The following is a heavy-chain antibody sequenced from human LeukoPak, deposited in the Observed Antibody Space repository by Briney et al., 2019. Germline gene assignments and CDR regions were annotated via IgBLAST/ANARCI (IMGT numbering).Heavy chain of an antibody. J-gene: IGHJ4*02. CDR2: IYNSGTT. CDR1: GFTVSSTY. CDR3: ARDSSSFPNYFDF. Sequence: HPGGSLRLSCAASGFTVSSTYMSWVRQAPGQGLEWASLIYNSGTTFYADSVQGRFTISRDNSKNTLYLQMNSLRADDTAIYYCARDSSSFPNYFDFWGQGTLVTVFS. D-gene: IGHD3-10*01. V-gene: IGHV3-53*01.